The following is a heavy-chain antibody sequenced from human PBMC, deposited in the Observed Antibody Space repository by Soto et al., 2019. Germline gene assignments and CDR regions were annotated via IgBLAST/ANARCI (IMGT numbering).Heavy chain of an antibody. Sequence: QVQLVQSGAEVVKPGSSVKVSCKASGDTFDTFAISWVRQAPGQGLEWMGGIIPIFRTPDYGQKFQGRVTITADESTSTAYMALSRLRSEDTAVYYCARDKDREQLGGNYYYTLDVWGQGTTVNVSS. CDR3: ARDKDREQLGGNYYYTLDV. J-gene: IGHJ6*02. CDR2: IIPIFRTP. CDR1: GDTFDTFA. V-gene: IGHV1-69*12. D-gene: IGHD1-1*01.